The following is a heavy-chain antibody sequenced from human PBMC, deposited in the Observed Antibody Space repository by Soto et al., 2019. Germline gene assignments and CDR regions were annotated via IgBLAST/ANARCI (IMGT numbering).Heavy chain of an antibody. J-gene: IGHJ3*02. V-gene: IGHV3-30*18. CDR3: AKDFYGSGYPCCGFDI. Sequence: GGSLRLSCAASGFTFSSYGMHWVRQAPGKGLEWVAVISYDGSNKYYADSVKGRFTISRDNSKNTLYLQMNSLRAEDTAVYYCAKDFYGSGYPCCGFDIWGQGTMVTVSS. D-gene: IGHD3-3*01. CDR1: GFTFSSYG. CDR2: ISYDGSNK.